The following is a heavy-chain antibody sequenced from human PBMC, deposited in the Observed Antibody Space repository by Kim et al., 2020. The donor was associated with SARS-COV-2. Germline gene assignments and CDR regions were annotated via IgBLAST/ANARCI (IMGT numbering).Heavy chain of an antibody. D-gene: IGHD2-8*02. V-gene: IGHV3-23*01. CDR2: ISNTGIST. CDR1: GFIFSNYG. CDR3: ASLPGNTGWWYYYDF. Sequence: GGSLRLSCAASGFIFSNYGMTWVRQAPGKGLEWVSTISNTGISTYYADSVKGRFTISRDNSQSTLYLEMNSLRAEDTATYFCASLPGNTGWWYYYDFWGQGPLVTVSS. J-gene: IGHJ4*02.